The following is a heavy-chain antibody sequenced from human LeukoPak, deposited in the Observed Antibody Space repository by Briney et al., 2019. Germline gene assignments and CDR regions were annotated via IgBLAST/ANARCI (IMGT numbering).Heavy chain of an antibody. D-gene: IGHD7-27*01. V-gene: IGHV1-2*06. CDR2: INTNSGGT. J-gene: IGHJ4*02. CDR1: EYTFTGYC. CDR3: ARADWGSGIYYFDY. Sequence: GVSVKVSCKASEYTFTGYCMYCVRQAPGQGLEWMGRINTNSGGTNYAQKFQGRVTMTRDTSISTAYMELSGLRSDDTAVYYCARADWGSGIYYFDYWGQGALVTVSS.